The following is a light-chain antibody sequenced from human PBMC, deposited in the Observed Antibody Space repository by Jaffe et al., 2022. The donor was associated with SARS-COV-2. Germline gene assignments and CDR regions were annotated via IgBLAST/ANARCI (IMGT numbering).Light chain of an antibody. J-gene: IGKJ4*01. CDR2: AAS. V-gene: IGKV1-9*01. CDR1: QDISSY. CDR3: QQLSSYPLT. Sequence: DIQLTQSPSFLSASVGDRLTITCRASQDISSYLAWYQQRPGRAPKLLIYAASTLQSGVPSRFSGSASGTEFTLTISSLQPEDFATYYCQQLSSYPLTFGGGTNVEIK.